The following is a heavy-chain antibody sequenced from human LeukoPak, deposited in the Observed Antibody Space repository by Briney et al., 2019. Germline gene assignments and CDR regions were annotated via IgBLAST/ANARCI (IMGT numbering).Heavy chain of an antibody. CDR2: ISGSGGST. D-gene: IGHD2-2*01. J-gene: IGHJ4*02. V-gene: IGHV3-23*01. CDR3: AKGPRYCSSTSCVLY. Sequence: QSGGSLRLSCAASGFTFSSYAMSWVRQAPGKGLEWVSAISGSGGSTYYADSVKGRFTISRNNSKNTLYLQTNSLRAEDTAVYYCAKGPRYCSSTSCVLYWGQGTLVTVSS. CDR1: GFTFSSYA.